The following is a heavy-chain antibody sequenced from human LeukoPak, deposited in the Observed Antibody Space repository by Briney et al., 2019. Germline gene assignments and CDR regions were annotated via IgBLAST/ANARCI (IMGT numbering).Heavy chain of an antibody. V-gene: IGHV3-53*01. CDR3: ARDDSSGYPI. Sequence: PGGSLRLSCAASGFTASSNYTSWVRQAPGKGLEWVSVIYSSGRTYFADSVKSRFTPYRDNSTNTLYLQMNSLRAEGTAVYYCARDDSSGYPIWGQGTMVTVSS. D-gene: IGHD3-22*01. J-gene: IGHJ3*02. CDR2: IYSSGRT. CDR1: GFTASSNY.